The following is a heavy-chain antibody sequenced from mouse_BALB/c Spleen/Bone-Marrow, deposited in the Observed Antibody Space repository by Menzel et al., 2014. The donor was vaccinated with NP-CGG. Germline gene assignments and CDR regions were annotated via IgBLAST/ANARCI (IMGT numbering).Heavy chain of an antibody. CDR2: SRNKAKYYTT. Sequence: VQLKESGGGLVQPGDSLRLSCATSGFTFSDFYMEWVRQPPGKRLEWIAASRNKAKYYTTEYSASVKGLFIVSRDTSQSVLYLQMNALRAEDTAIYDCARDVGYGNYFVYWGQGTLVTVSA. J-gene: IGHJ3*01. CDR3: ARDVGYGNYFVY. D-gene: IGHD2-10*02. V-gene: IGHV7-1*02. CDR1: GFTFSDFY.